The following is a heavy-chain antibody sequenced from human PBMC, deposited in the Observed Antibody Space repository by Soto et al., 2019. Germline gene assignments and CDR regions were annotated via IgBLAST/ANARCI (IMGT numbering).Heavy chain of an antibody. Sequence: GEALKISCQGSGYRFASYWIGWVRQEPGKGLEWVGNVDPSDADVRYSRAFEGQVTISADKSINTAYLQLLKLKASPTPISSCPKASTSSFDSWRQGTRVAVSS. CDR3: PKASTSSFDS. CDR2: VDPSDADV. J-gene: IGHJ4*02. V-gene: IGHV5-51*01. D-gene: IGHD2-15*01. CDR1: GYRFASYW.